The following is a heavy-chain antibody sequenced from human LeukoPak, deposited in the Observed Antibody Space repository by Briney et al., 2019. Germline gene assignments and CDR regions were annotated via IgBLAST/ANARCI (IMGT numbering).Heavy chain of an antibody. CDR2: INSDGSST. CDR1: GFTFSSYW. Sequence: GGSLRLSCAASGFTFSSYWMHWVRQAPGKGLVWVSRINSDGSSTSYADSVKGRFTISRDNAKNTLYLQMNSLRAEDTAVYYCASLHYYDSSGYHLYAFDIWGQGTMVTVSS. J-gene: IGHJ3*02. V-gene: IGHV3-74*01. D-gene: IGHD3-22*01. CDR3: ASLHYYDSSGYHLYAFDI.